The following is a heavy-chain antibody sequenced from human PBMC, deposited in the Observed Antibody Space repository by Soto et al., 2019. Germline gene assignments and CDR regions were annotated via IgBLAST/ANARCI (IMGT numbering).Heavy chain of an antibody. Sequence: VQLVETGGGLIQPGGALRLSCVVSGFTVSDRRMTWVRQAPRQGLEWVADLYFYGSANYADSVRGRFTISKDDSENTVVLEMNNLRAEDTALYYCARVGTSESFFDYWGQGTLVTVSP. CDR2: LYFYGSA. V-gene: IGHV3-53*02. D-gene: IGHD7-27*01. CDR1: GFTVSDRR. CDR3: ARVGTSESFFDY. J-gene: IGHJ4*02.